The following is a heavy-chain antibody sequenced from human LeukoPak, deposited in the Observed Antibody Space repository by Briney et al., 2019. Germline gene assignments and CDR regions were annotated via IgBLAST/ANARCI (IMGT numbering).Heavy chain of an antibody. CDR2: IYYSGST. V-gene: IGHV4-39*07. CDR1: GGSISSSSYY. CDR3: ARGRTFNSLSSKNRFNWFDS. D-gene: IGHD3-16*02. J-gene: IGHJ5*01. Sequence: SQTLSLTCSVSGGSISSSSYYWGWIRQPPGEGLEWIGSIYYSGSTYDNPSLKSRVIISVDASQNQFSLKVGSVTAADTAVYYCARGRTFNSLSSKNRFNWFDSWGQGALVTVSS.